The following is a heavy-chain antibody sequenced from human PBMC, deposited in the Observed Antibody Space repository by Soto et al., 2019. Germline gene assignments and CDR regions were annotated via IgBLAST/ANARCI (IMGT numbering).Heavy chain of an antibody. CDR1: GGTFSSYA. CDR2: IIPIFGTA. V-gene: IGHV1-69*12. D-gene: IGHD6-13*01. Sequence: QVQLVQSGAEVKKPGSSVKVSCKASGGTFSSYAISWVRQAPGQGLEWMGGIIPIFGTANYAQKFQGRVTITADESTSTAYRELSSLRSEDTAVYYCARDRVAAGRYVWFDPWGQGTLVTVSS. CDR3: ARDRVAAGRYVWFDP. J-gene: IGHJ5*02.